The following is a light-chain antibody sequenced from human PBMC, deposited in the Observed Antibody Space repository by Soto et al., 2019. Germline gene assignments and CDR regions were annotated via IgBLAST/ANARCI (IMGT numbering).Light chain of an antibody. Sequence: DIQMTQSPSTLSASVGDRVTITCRATQSISKWLAWYQQKPGKAPKLLIYEASSLDSGVPSRFRGSGSGTEFSLTISSLQPDDFATYYCQHQSYRLGQGTRLEIK. J-gene: IGKJ2*03. V-gene: IGKV1-5*03. CDR3: QHQSYR. CDR2: EAS. CDR1: QSISKW.